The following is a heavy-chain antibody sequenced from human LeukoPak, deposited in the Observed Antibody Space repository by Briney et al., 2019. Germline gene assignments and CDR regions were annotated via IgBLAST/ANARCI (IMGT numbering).Heavy chain of an antibody. CDR2: IYTSGST. D-gene: IGHD6-13*01. Sequence: SETLSLTCTVSGGSISSGSYYWSWIRQPAGKGLEWIGRIYTSGSTNYNPSLKSRVTISVDTSKNQFSVKLSSVTAADTAVYYCARGLAAAAHDYWGQGTLVTVSS. J-gene: IGHJ4*02. CDR3: ARGLAAAAHDY. V-gene: IGHV4-61*02. CDR1: GGSISSGSYY.